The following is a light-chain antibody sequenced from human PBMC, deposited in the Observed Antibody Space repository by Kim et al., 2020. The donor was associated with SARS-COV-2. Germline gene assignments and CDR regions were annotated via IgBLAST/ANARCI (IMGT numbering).Light chain of an antibody. CDR3: QQRSSWPPT. CDR2: DAS. J-gene: IGKJ5*01. CDR1: RSSGNS. Sequence: LSPGKRATLSCTTSRSSGNSLAWYQQKPGQAPRLLIHDASKGATDIPARFSGSGSGTDFTLTISSLEPEDSAVYFCQQRSSWPPTFGQGTRLDIK. V-gene: IGKV3-11*01.